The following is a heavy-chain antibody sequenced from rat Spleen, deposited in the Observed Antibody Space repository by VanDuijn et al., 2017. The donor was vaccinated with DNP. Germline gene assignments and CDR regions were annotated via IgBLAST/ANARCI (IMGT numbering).Heavy chain of an antibody. Sequence: EVQLVESGGGLVQPGRSLKLSCAASGFTFSNYDMAWVRQAPTKGLEWVASISYDGGSTYYGDSVKGRFTICRDNAKSTLYLQMNSLRSEDMATYYCARGDYGYNGFDYWGQGVMVTVSS. J-gene: IGHJ2*01. CDR3: ARGDYGYNGFDY. CDR2: ISYDGGST. D-gene: IGHD1-9*01. CDR1: GFTFSNYD. V-gene: IGHV5-22*01.